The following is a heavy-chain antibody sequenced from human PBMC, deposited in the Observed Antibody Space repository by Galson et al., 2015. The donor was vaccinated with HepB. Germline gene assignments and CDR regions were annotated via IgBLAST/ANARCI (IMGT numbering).Heavy chain of an antibody. CDR1: GFRFYKVW. CDR2: IKTKADGETT. Sequence: SLRLSCAGSGFRFYKVWMNWVRQAPGKGLEWVGRIKTKADGETTDYAAPVKGRFAISRDDSTKTVYLQMNSLKTEDTAIYYCSTDADFWGQGTLVTVSS. V-gene: IGHV3-15*01. CDR3: STDADF. J-gene: IGHJ4*02.